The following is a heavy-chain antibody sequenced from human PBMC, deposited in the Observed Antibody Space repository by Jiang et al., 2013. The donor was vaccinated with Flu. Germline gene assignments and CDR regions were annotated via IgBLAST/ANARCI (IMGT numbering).Heavy chain of an antibody. CDR3: ARDRQWELLGDAFDI. J-gene: IGHJ3*02. V-gene: IGHV1-69*06. CDR1: GNTFNSYA. CDR2: IIPSFGTP. Sequence: GAEVKKPGSSVKVSCKASGNTFNSYAINWVRQAPGQGLEWMGGIIPSFGTPKYAQKFQGRLTIIADKSTSTAYMELSSLRSEDTAVYYCARDRQWELLGDAFDIWGQGTMVTVSS. D-gene: IGHD1-26*01.